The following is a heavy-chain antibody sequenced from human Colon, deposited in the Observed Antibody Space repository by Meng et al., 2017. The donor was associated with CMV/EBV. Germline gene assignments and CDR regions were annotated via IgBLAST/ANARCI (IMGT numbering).Heavy chain of an antibody. CDR1: NGSISNSY. CDR2: MYHGGST. V-gene: IGHV4-59*01. Sequence: SETLSLTCTVSNGSISNSYCSWIRQSPGKGLEWIGHMYHGGSTKYNPSLESRVTMSVDTSKNQLSLRLISVTAEDTAVYYCAKGRNWFDPWGRGTLVTVSS. CDR3: AKGRNWFDP. J-gene: IGHJ5*02.